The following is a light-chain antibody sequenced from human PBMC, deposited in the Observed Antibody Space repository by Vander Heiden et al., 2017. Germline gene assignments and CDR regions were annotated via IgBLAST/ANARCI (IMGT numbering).Light chain of an antibody. J-gene: IGKJ4*01. CDR1: QSISSW. CDR2: KAP. Sequence: DIQITEAPASLAATVGDRVTMTSRASQSISSWMAWYQQNPGKAPKLLIYKAPSLESGVPSRCSGSVSGTEFTLTISSLQPDDFATYYCQQYNSYSLTFGGGTQVEIK. V-gene: IGKV1-5*03. CDR3: QQYNSYSLT.